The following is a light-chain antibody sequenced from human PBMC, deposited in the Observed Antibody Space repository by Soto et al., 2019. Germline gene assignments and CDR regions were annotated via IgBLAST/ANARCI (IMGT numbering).Light chain of an antibody. CDR2: GAF. V-gene: IGKV3-15*01. Sequence: EIVMTQSPVTLSVSPGERVTLSCRASQSVSSNLAWYQQKPGQAPSLLIYGAFTRANGIPARFSGTGSGTEFTLTISSLQSEDFALYYCQQYNDWPLTFGQGTKVDI. CDR1: QSVSSN. CDR3: QQYNDWPLT. J-gene: IGKJ1*01.